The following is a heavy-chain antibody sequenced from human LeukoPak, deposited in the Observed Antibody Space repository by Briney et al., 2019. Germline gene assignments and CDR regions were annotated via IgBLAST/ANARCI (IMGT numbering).Heavy chain of an antibody. CDR1: GGSINTYY. V-gene: IGHV4-39*07. CDR2: IYYSGST. Sequence: SETLSLTCTVSGGSINTYYWSWIRQPPGKGLEWIGSIYYSGSTYYNPSLKSRLTISLDASKNQFSLKLSSVTAADTAVYYCARDRRRDLLHAFDIWGQGTMVTVSS. CDR3: ARDRRRDLLHAFDI. D-gene: IGHD1-26*01. J-gene: IGHJ3*02.